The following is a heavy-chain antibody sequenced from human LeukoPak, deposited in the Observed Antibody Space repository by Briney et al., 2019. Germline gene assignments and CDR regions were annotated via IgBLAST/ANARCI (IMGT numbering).Heavy chain of an antibody. CDR1: GASINSGGYY. D-gene: IGHD5-12*01. CDR2: IFYSGST. CDR3: ARVGYSGYDFRGALDY. V-gene: IGHV4-31*03. J-gene: IGHJ4*02. Sequence: SETLSLTCTVSGASINSGGYYWSWIRQRPGRGLEWIGYIFYSGSTNYNPSLRSRLTISVDTSKNQFSLKLNSVTAADTAVYFWARVGYSGYDFRGALDYWGQGTLVTVSS.